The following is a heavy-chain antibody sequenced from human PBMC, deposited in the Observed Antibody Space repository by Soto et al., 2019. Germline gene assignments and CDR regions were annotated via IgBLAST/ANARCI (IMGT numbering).Heavy chain of an antibody. CDR1: GISLSSSGLG. D-gene: IGHD6-6*01. CDR3: ARGLATLPVFAFDI. V-gene: IGHV2-5*01. Sequence: QITLKGSGPTLVKPTQTLTLTCTLSGISLSSSGLGLGWIRQTPGKALAWLALIYWNGDKHYNPSLKTRLTITKDTSKNQAVLTMTNVDPVDTATYYCARGLATLPVFAFDIWDQGTVVIVSS. J-gene: IGHJ3*02. CDR2: IYWNGDK.